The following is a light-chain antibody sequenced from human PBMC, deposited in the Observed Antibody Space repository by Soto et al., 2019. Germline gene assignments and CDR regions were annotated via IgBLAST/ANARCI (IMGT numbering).Light chain of an antibody. CDR1: LSFTSTY. CDR3: QQYESSPPSYT. Sequence: EIVLTQSPGTLSLSPGERATVSCRPSLSFTSTYLAWYQQKPGQAPRLHIYGAPSRATSIPDKFSGSGAGTDFTLTISRLEPEDFAVYYCQQYESSPPSYTLGQGTKLEI. CDR2: GAP. J-gene: IGKJ2*01. V-gene: IGKV3-20*01.